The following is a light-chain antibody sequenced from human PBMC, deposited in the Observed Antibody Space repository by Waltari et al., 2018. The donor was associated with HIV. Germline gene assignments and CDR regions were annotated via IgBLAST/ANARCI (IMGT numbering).Light chain of an antibody. J-gene: IGLJ2*01. V-gene: IGLV2-8*01. CDR1: SSDVGCYNY. CDR3: SSYAGSSNVV. Sequence: QSALTQPHSASGSPGQSVTISCTGTSSDVGCYNYVSWYQQHPGKAPKPMIYEVSKLPSGVPDRFSGSKSGNTASLTVSGLQAEDEADYYCSSYAGSSNVVFGGGTKLTVL. CDR2: EVS.